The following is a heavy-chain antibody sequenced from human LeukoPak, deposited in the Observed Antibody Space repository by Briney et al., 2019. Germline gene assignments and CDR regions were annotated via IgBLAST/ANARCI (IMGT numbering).Heavy chain of an antibody. CDR1: GYTFTSYG. D-gene: IGHD3-22*01. Sequence: GASVKVSCKASGYTFTSYGISWVRQAPGQGLEWMGWISAYNGNTNYAQKFQGRVTMTRDTSISTAYMELSRLRSDDTAVYYCARDKYYYDSSGYYYNPVYYMDVWGKGTTVTVSS. V-gene: IGHV1-18*01. CDR2: ISAYNGNT. J-gene: IGHJ6*03. CDR3: ARDKYYYDSSGYYYNPVYYMDV.